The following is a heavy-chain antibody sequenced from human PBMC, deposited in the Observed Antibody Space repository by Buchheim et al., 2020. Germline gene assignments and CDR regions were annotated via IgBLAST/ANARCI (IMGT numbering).Heavy chain of an antibody. J-gene: IGHJ6*02. Sequence: QVQLVQSGAEVKKPGASVKVSCKASGYTFTSYAMHWVRQAPGQRLEWMGWINAGNGNTKYSQKFQGRVTITRDTSASTPYMELSSLRSEDTAVYYCARFYSGYDNYYYGMDVWGQGTT. CDR2: INAGNGNT. CDR1: GYTFTSYA. D-gene: IGHD5-12*01. CDR3: ARFYSGYDNYYYGMDV. V-gene: IGHV1-3*01.